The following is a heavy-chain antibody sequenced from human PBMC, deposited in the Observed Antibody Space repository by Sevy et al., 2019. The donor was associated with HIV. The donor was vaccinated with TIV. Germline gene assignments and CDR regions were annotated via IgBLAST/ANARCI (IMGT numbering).Heavy chain of an antibody. D-gene: IGHD2-15*01. CDR3: VAANTSQDY. CDR1: GFTFSSYW. J-gene: IGHJ4*02. V-gene: IGHV3-74*01. CDR2: VNSDGSST. Sequence: GGSLRLSCAASGFTFSSYWMHWVRQAPGKGPVWVSGVNSDGSSTNYADSVKGRFTMSRDSAKNTLYLQMNSLRAEDTAVYFCVAANTSQDYWGQGTLVTFSS.